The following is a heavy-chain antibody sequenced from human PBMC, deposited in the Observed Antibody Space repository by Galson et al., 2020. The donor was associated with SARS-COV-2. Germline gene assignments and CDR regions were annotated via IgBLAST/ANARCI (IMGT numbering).Heavy chain of an antibody. Sequence: GGSLRLSCTASGFTFGDYAMSWFRQAPGKGLEWVGFIRSKAYGGTTEYAASVKGRFTISRDDSKSIAYLQMNSLKTEDTAVYYCTLYDSSGYYGPFGYWGQGTLVTVSS. CDR2: IRSKAYGGTT. CDR3: TLYDSSGYYGPFGY. J-gene: IGHJ4*02. CDR1: GFTFGDYA. D-gene: IGHD3-22*01. V-gene: IGHV3-49*03.